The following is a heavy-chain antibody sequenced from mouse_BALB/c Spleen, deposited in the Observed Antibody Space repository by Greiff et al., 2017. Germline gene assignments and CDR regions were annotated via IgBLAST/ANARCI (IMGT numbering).Heavy chain of an antibody. CDR2: IRLKSNNYAT. CDR1: GFTFSNYW. J-gene: IGHJ2*01. Sequence: EVMLVESGGGLVQPGGSMKLSCVASGFTFSNYWMNWVRQSPEKGLEWVAEIRLKSNNYATHYAESVKGRFTISRDDSKSSVYLQMNNLRAEDTGIYYCTDLFDYWGQGTTLTVSS. V-gene: IGHV6-6*02. CDR3: TDLFDY.